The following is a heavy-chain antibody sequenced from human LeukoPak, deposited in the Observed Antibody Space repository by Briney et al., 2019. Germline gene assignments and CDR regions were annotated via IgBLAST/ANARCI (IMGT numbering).Heavy chain of an antibody. CDR1: DGSINSYY. CDR3: ARVGYCSGGSCYSLGAFDI. J-gene: IGHJ3*02. Sequence: SETLSLTCSVSDGSINSYYWNWIRRPPGKGLEWIGYIYYNGNTNYSPSLKSRVTMSVDTSKNLFPLKVSSVTAADTAVYYCARVGYCSGGSCYSLGAFDIWGQGTMVTVSS. CDR2: IYYNGNT. V-gene: IGHV4-59*01. D-gene: IGHD2-15*01.